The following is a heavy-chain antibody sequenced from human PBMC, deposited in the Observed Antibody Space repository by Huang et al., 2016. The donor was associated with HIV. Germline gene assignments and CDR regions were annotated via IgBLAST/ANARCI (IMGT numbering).Heavy chain of an antibody. CDR2: VAPEQGET. Sequence: QVQLVQSGAEVKKPGASVKVSCKVSGYTLTELSIHWVRQAPGKGLEWMGGVAPEQGETIYAQNFQGRVTMTEDTSTDTAYMELHSLRPEDMAVYYCAAGYDTYYDIWGQGTMVIASS. CDR3: AAGYDTYYDI. CDR1: GYTLTELS. D-gene: IGHD2-21*01. J-gene: IGHJ3*02. V-gene: IGHV1-24*01.